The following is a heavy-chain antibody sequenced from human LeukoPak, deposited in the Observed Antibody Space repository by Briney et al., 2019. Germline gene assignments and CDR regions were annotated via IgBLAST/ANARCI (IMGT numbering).Heavy chain of an antibody. CDR2: ISGSGGST. J-gene: IGHJ6*03. CDR1: GLTFSSYG. V-gene: IGHV3-23*01. CDR3: ASEGIRDYYYYIMDV. Sequence: PGGSLRLSCAASGLTFSSYGMSWVRQAPGKGLEWVSAISGSGGSTYYADSVKGRFTISRDNSKNTLYLQMNSLRAEDTAVYYCASEGIRDYYYYIMDVWGKGTTVTISS. D-gene: IGHD1-14*01.